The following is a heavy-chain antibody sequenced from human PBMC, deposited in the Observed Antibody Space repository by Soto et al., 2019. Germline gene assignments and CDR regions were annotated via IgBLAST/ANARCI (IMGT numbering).Heavy chain of an antibody. D-gene: IGHD6-13*01. V-gene: IGHV3-21*01. CDR2: ISSNSSYI. J-gene: IGHJ4*02. CDR1: GFTFSSYS. Sequence: EVQLVESGGGLVKPGGSVRLSCAASGFTFSSYSMNWVRQAPGKGLEWVSSISSNSSYIYYAVSVKGRFTISRDNAKNSLYLQMNSLRAEDTAVYFCARFTHSSTGYTSSSYFDYWGQGTLVTVSS. CDR3: ARFTHSSTGYTSSSYFDY.